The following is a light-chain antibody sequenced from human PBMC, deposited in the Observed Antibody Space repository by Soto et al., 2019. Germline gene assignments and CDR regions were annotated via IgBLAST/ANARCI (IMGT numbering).Light chain of an antibody. CDR3: QRYGLSPPFS. V-gene: IGKV3-20*01. CDR1: QSLNRNY. CDR2: ATS. Sequence: EIVLTQSPGTLSLSPGERASLSCRASQSLNRNYVAWYQQKVGQAPRLLIYATSGKATGIPDRFRGSGSGTEFNLTIARLEPEDFAVYYCQRYGLSPPFSFGPWTKVEIK. J-gene: IGKJ3*01.